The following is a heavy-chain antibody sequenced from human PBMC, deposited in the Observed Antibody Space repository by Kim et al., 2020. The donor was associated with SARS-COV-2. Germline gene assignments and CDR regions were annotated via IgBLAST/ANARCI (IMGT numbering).Heavy chain of an antibody. V-gene: IGHV5-51*01. Sequence: GESLKISCKGSGYSFTSYWIGWVRQMPGKGLEWRGIIYPGDSDTRYSPSFQGQVTISADKYISTAYLQWSSLKASDTAMYYCARQTTTQNGGYYYCYGMDVWGQGTTVTVSS. CDR1: GYSFTSYW. CDR3: ARQTTTQNGGYYYCYGMDV. J-gene: IGHJ6*02. CDR2: IYPGDSDT. D-gene: IGHD1-1*01.